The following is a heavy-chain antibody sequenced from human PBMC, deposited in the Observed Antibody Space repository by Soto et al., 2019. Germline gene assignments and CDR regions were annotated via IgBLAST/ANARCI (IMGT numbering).Heavy chain of an antibody. Sequence: EVQLLESGGGLVQPGGSLRLSCAASGFTFNIYAMNWVRQAPGKGLEWVSAIGGLDDKIYYADSVEGRFTISRDYATNTLDLQLNSLGADDTVVYFCARGGGSPHHLHYWCRGALVTVST. CDR3: ARGGGSPHHLHY. V-gene: IGHV3-23*01. J-gene: IGHJ4*01. CDR1: GFTFNIYA. CDR2: IGGLDDKI. D-gene: IGHD1-26*01.